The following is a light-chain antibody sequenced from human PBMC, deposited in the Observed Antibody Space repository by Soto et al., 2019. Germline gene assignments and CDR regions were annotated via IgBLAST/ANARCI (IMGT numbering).Light chain of an antibody. CDR1: RSFSSSY. CDR2: AAS. Sequence: EIVLTQSPDTLSLSPGERATLSCRASRSFSSSYLAWYQQTPGQAPRLLIYAASSRATGIPDRFSGSGFGTNFTLTISSLESEDSAVYYCQQYGSSPPYTFGQGTKVDIK. V-gene: IGKV3-20*01. J-gene: IGKJ2*01. CDR3: QQYGSSPPYT.